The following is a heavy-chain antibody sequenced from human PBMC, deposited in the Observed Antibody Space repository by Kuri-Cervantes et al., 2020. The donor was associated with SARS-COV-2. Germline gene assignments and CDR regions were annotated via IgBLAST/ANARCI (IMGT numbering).Heavy chain of an antibody. CDR3: AKDRAHYDFWSGYYSWYFDL. CDR1: RFTFNEYA. CDR2: ISSSGTAM. J-gene: IGHJ2*01. D-gene: IGHD3-3*01. Sequence: GGSLRLSCAASRFTFNEYAMHWVRQAPGRGLEWISYISSSGTAMYHADSVKGRFTISRDNAKNSLYLQMNSLRAEDMALYYCAKDRAHYDFWSGYYSWYFDLWGRGTLVTVSS. V-gene: IGHV3-48*04.